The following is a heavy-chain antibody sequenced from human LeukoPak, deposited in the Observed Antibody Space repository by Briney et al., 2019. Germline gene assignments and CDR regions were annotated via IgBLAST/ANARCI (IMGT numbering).Heavy chain of an antibody. CDR1: GDSISSGGYY. V-gene: IGHV4-31*03. CDR2: IYYSGST. CDR3: ARRPPSVTLGGIAFDS. J-gene: IGHJ4*02. D-gene: IGHD3-16*01. Sequence: SQTLSLTCTVSGDSISSGGYYWSWIRQHPGKGLEWIGYIYYSGSTYYNPSLKSRLTISVDTSKNQFSLKLSSVTAADTAVYYCARRPPSVTLGGIAFDSWGQGTLVTVSS.